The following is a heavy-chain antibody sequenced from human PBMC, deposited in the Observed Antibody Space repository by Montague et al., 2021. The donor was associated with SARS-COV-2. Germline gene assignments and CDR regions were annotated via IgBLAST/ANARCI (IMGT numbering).Heavy chain of an antibody. J-gene: IGHJ3*02. Sequence: SETRSLTCTVSGGSINNYYWSWIRQSPEKGPEWIAFIHYTGSANYNPSLKSRATISVDPYKNQCSLKLTSVTAADAALYYCARHLAVGTSGFDIWGQGTMVTVSS. D-gene: IGHD6-19*01. CDR3: ARHLAVGTSGFDI. CDR1: GGSINNYY. CDR2: IHYTGSA. V-gene: IGHV4-59*08.